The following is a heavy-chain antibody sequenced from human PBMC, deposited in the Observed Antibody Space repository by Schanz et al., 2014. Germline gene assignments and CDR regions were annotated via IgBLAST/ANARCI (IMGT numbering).Heavy chain of an antibody. CDR2: IYSGGSA. Sequence: EVQLVESGGGLVQPGGSLRLSCAASEFTVSSSYMTWVRQAPGKGLEWVSVIYSGGSAYYADSVKGRFTISRDNSKNTLYLQMNSLRAEDTAVYYCVKDLGTATREGWAFASWGQGTLVTVSS. V-gene: IGHV3-66*01. CDR3: VKDLGTATREGWAFAS. J-gene: IGHJ4*02. CDR1: EFTVSSSY. D-gene: IGHD1-7*01.